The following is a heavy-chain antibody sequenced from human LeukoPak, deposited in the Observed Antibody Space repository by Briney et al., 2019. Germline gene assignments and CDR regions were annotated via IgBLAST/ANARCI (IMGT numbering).Heavy chain of an antibody. CDR3: ARVLARITIFGVVITGYGMDV. CDR1: GGSISSCDYY. J-gene: IGHJ6*02. Sequence: SETLSLTCTVSGGSISSCDYYWSWIRQPPGKGLEWIGYIYYSGSTYYNPSLKSRVTISVDTSKNQFSLKLSSVTAADTAVYYCARVLARITIFGVVITGYGMDVWGQGTTVTVSS. V-gene: IGHV4-30-4*01. D-gene: IGHD3-3*01. CDR2: IYYSGST.